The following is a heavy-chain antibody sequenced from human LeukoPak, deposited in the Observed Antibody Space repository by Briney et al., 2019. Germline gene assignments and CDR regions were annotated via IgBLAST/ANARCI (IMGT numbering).Heavy chain of an antibody. Sequence: GASVKVSCKASGGTFSSYAISWVRQAPGQGLEWMGRIIPILGIANYAQKFHGRVTITADKSTSTAYMELSSLRSEDTAVYYCASRHTSSTICYGYGGQGTLATVSS. V-gene: IGHV1-69*04. D-gene: IGHD2-2*01. CDR2: IIPILGIA. CDR3: ASRHTSSTICYGY. J-gene: IGHJ4*02. CDR1: GGTFSSYA.